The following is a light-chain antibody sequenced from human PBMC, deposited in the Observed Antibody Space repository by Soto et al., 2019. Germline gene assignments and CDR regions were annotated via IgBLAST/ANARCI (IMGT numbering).Light chain of an antibody. CDR2: GAS. CDR1: QSVSSSY. J-gene: IGKJ1*01. V-gene: IGKV3-20*01. CDR3: QRYGSSPST. Sequence: EIVLTQSPGTLSLSPGERATLSCRASQSVSSSYLAWYQQKPGQAPRPLIYGASSRAIGIPDRFSGSGSGTDFTLTISRLEPEDFAVYYCQRYGSSPSTFGQGTKVEIK.